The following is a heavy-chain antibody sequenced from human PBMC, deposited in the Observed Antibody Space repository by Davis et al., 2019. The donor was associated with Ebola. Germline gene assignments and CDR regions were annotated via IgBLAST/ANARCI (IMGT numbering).Heavy chain of an antibody. CDR3: ARDRPAAIRSVNWFDP. Sequence: ASLTVSRMASLYTLTGYYMHCVRQAPGQGLVWMGWINPNSGGTNYAQKFQGRVTMTRDTSISTAYMELSRLRSDDTAVYYCARDRPAAIRSVNWFDPWGQGTLVTVSS. D-gene: IGHD2-2*02. J-gene: IGHJ5*02. V-gene: IGHV1-2*02. CDR2: INPNSGGT. CDR1: LYTLTGYY.